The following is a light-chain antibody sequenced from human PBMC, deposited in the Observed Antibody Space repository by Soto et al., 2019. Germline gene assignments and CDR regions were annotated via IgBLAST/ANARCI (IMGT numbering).Light chain of an antibody. Sequence: DSVMTQFPLSLSVTPGEPASISCRSSQSLLHSDGYNYLDWYVQKPGQSPQLLIYLGSNRASGVPDRFNGSGSGTDFTLKISRVEAEDVGVYYCMQALQIRVEFGQGTKVEIK. V-gene: IGKV2-28*01. CDR2: LGS. J-gene: IGKJ1*01. CDR3: MQALQIRVE. CDR1: QSLLHSDGYNY.